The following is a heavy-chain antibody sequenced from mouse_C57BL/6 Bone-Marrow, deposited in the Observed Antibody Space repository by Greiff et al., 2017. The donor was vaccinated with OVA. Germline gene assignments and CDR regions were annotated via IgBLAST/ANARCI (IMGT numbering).Heavy chain of an antibody. D-gene: IGHD1-1*01. V-gene: IGHV5-17*01. Sequence: EVMLAESGGGLVKPGGSLKLSCAASGFTFSDYGMHWVRQAPEKGLEWVAYISSGSSTIYYADTVKGRFTISRDNAKNTLFLQMTSLRSEDTAMYYCAIRLFAYWGQGTLVTVSA. CDR2: ISSGSSTI. CDR3: AIRLFAY. J-gene: IGHJ3*01. CDR1: GFTFSDYG.